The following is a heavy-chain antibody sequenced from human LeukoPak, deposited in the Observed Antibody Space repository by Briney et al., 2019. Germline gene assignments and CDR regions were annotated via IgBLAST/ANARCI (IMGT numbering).Heavy chain of an antibody. Sequence: GESLKISCKASGYTFTKYWIAWVRQMPGKGLEYIGIIFPGDSDTRYSPSFQGQVTISADKSISTAYLQWSSLKASDTAMYYCARHGAIVGATTFAFDIWGQGTMVTVSS. CDR2: IFPGDSDT. J-gene: IGHJ3*02. CDR3: ARHGAIVGATTFAFDI. D-gene: IGHD1-26*01. V-gene: IGHV5-51*01. CDR1: GYTFTKYW.